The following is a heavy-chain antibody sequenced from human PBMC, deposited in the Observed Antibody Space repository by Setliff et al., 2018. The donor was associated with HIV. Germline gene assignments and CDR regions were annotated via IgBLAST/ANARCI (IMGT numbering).Heavy chain of an antibody. Sequence: ASVKVSCKASGYTFTDYYIHWVRQAPGQGLEWMGWINSASGGTNYAQNFQGRVTVTRDTSTSTTYLELDRLTYDDTAIYYCARGGYYTSGTWFDPWGQGTLVTVSS. V-gene: IGHV1-2*02. CDR3: ARGGYYTSGTWFDP. CDR1: GYTFTDYY. D-gene: IGHD3-10*01. CDR2: INSASGGT. J-gene: IGHJ5*02.